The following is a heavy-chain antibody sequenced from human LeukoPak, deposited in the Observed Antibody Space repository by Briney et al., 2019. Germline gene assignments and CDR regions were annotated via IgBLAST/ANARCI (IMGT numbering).Heavy chain of an antibody. D-gene: IGHD1-26*01. Sequence: PGGSLRLSCAASGFTVSGSYMNWVRQAPGKGLEWVPVIYSGGSTHYADSVKGRFTISRDNSKNTLYLQMNSLRVEDTAMYYCARGAVGAANYDYWGQGTLVTVSS. CDR2: IYSGGST. V-gene: IGHV3-53*01. J-gene: IGHJ4*02. CDR1: GFTVSGSY. CDR3: ARGAVGAANYDY.